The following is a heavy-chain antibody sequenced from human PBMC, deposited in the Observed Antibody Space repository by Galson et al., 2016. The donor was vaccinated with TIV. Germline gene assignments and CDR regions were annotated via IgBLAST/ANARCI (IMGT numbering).Heavy chain of an antibody. CDR3: ARRTHYDSSGYSDAFDI. D-gene: IGHD3-22*01. J-gene: IGHJ3*02. Sequence: SETLSLTCTVSGGSINSDLYYWAWIRQPPGKGLEWIATIYYTGSTYYNPSLKSRVSISMDTPKNQFSLKLSSVTAADTAVYYCARRTHYDSSGYSDAFDIWGQGTMVPVS. V-gene: IGHV4-39*01. CDR2: IYYTGST. CDR1: GGSINSDLYY.